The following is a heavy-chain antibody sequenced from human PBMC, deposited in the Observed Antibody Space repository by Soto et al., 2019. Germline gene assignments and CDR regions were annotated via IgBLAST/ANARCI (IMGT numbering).Heavy chain of an antibody. CDR3: ASRRGYCTNGVCYRGDYYYYYGMDV. V-gene: IGHV4-39*01. CDR2: IYYSWST. Sequence: PSETLSLTCTVSGGSISSSSYYLGWIRQPPGKGLEWIGSIYYSWSTYYNPSLKSRVTISVDTSKHQFSVKLSSVTAADTAVYYCASRRGYCTNGVCYRGDYYYYYGMDVWGQGTTVTVSS. CDR1: GGSISSSSYY. D-gene: IGHD2-8*01. J-gene: IGHJ6*02.